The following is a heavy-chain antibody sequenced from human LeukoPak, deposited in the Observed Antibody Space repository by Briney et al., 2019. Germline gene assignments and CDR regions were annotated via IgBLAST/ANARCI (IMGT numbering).Heavy chain of an antibody. V-gene: IGHV1-8*01. D-gene: IGHD3-3*01. Sequence: ASVKVSCKASGYTFTSYDINWVRQATGQGLEWMGGMNPNSGNTGYAQKFQGRVTMTRNTSISTAYMELSSLRSEDTAVYYCARGLRFTIFGVDYYYYMDVWGKGTTVTVSS. CDR3: ARGLRFTIFGVDYYYYMDV. CDR1: GYTFTSYD. CDR2: MNPNSGNT. J-gene: IGHJ6*03.